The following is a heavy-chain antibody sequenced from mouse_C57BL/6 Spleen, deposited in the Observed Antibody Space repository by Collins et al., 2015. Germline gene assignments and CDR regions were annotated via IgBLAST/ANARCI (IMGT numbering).Heavy chain of an antibody. D-gene: IGHD1-1*01. CDR2: INPDSSTI. J-gene: IGHJ3*01. CDR1: GFDFSRYW. V-gene: IGHV4-1*02. CDR3: ARQGYYGRSAH. Sequence: EVKLLESGGGLVQPGGSLKLSCAASGFDFSRYWMSWVRQAPGKGLEWIGEINPDSSTINYTPSLKDKFIISRDNAKNTLYLQMSKVRSEDTALYYCARQGYYGRSAHWGQGTLVTVSA.